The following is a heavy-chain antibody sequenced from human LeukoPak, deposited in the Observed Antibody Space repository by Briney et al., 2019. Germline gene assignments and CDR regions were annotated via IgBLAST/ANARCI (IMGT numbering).Heavy chain of an antibody. Sequence: GGSLRLSCAASGFTFSSSAIHWVRQAPGKGLEWVSGITWNSKYIGYADSVKGRFTISRDNAKNSLYLQMNSLRGEDAGLYYCAKGGTALKFGLDVWGQGTTVTVSS. CDR1: GFTFSSSA. D-gene: IGHD1-1*01. CDR2: ITWNSKYI. CDR3: AKGGTALKFGLDV. V-gene: IGHV3-9*01. J-gene: IGHJ6*02.